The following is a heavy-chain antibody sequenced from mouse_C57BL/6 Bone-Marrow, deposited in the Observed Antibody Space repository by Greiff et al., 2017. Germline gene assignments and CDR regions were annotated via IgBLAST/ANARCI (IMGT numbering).Heavy chain of an antibody. CDR2: ISYDGSN. J-gene: IGHJ4*01. D-gene: IGHD2-14*01. CDR1: GYSITSGYY. V-gene: IGHV3-6*01. Sequence: EVKLMESGPGLVKPSQSLSLTCSVTGYSITSGYYWNWIRQFPGNKLEWMGYISYDGSNNYNPSLKNRISITRDTSKNQFFLKLNSVTTEDTATYYCARDRSVVAMDYWGQGTSVTVSS. CDR3: ARDRSVVAMDY.